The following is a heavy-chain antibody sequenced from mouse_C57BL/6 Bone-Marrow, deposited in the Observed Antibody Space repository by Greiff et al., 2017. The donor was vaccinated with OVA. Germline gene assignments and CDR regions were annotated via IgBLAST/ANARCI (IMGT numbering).Heavy chain of an antibody. CDR1: GYAFSSSW. Sequence: QVQLQQSGPELVKPGASVKISCKASGYAFSSSWMNWVKQRPGKGLEWIGRIYPGGGDTNYNGKFTGKATLTADKSSSTAYMQLSSLTSEDSAVYGYGRDGGKRRFFEYWGQGTLVTVSA. J-gene: IGHJ3*01. V-gene: IGHV1-82*01. CDR2: IYPGGGDT. CDR3: GRDGGKRRFFEY. D-gene: IGHD2-3*01.